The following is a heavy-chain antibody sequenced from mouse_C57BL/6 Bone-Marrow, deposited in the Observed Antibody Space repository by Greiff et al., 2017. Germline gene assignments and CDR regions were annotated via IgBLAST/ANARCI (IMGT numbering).Heavy chain of an antibody. CDR3: TRFITTVVAPAY. CDR2: ISSGGDYI. Sequence: EVKVEESGEGLVKPGGSLKLSCAASGFTFSSYAMSWVRQTPEKRLEWVAYISSGGDYIYYADTVKGRFTISRDNARNTLYLQMSSLKSEDTAMYYCTRFITTVVAPAYWGQGTLVTVSA. CDR1: GFTFSSYA. J-gene: IGHJ3*01. V-gene: IGHV5-9-1*02. D-gene: IGHD1-1*01.